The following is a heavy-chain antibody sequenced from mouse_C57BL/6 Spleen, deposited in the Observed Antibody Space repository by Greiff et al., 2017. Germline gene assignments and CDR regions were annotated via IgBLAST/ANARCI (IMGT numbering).Heavy chain of an antibody. CDR1: GYTFTSYW. CDR3: ARAGLYYFDY. Sequence: QVQLQQPGAELVRPGSSVKLSCKASGYTFTSYWMHWVKKRPIQGLEWIGNIDPSDSETHYNQKFKDKATLTVDKSSSTAYMQLRSLTSEDSAVYYCARAGLYYFDYWGQGTTLTVSS. V-gene: IGHV1-52*01. J-gene: IGHJ2*01. CDR2: IDPSDSET.